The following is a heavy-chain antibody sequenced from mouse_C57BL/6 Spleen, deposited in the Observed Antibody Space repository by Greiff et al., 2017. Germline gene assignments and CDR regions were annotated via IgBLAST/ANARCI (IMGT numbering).Heavy chain of an antibody. V-gene: IGHV1-47*01. CDR3: ATGDYDEGFAY. CDR2: FHPYNDDT. CDR1: GYTFTTYP. J-gene: IGHJ3*01. D-gene: IGHD2-4*01. Sequence: QVHVKQSGAELVKPGASVKMSCKASGYTFTTYPIEWMKQNHGKSLEWIGNFHPYNDDTKYNEKFKGKATLTVEKSSSTVYLELSRLTSDDSAVYYCATGDYDEGFAYWGQGTLVTVSA.